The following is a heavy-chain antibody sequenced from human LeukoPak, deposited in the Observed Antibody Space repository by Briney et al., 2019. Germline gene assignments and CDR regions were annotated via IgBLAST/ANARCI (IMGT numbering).Heavy chain of an antibody. CDR1: GGSISSYY. V-gene: IGHV4-59*01. J-gene: IGHJ6*02. CDR3: ARSKLELPFGGSYGMDV. D-gene: IGHD1-7*01. CDR2: IYYSGST. Sequence: SETLSLTCTVSGGSISSYYWSWIRQPPGKGLEWIGYIYYSGSTNYNPSLKSRVTISVDTSKNQFSLKLSSMTAADTAVYYCARSKLELPFGGSYGMDVWGQGTTVTVSS.